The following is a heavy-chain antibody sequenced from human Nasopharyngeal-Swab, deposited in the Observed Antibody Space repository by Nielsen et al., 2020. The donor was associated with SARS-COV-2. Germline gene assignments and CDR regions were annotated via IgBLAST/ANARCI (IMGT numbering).Heavy chain of an antibody. CDR3: ARDPGDWNGMSD. CDR2: IYKDSVAGTRSGTT. V-gene: IGHV3-53*01. Sequence: VRQAPGKGLEWVSLIYKDSVAGTRSGTTYYADSVRGRFIISRDNSKNTLFLQMNSLRAEDTAVHFCARDPGDWNGMSDWGQGTLVTVSS. J-gene: IGHJ4*02. D-gene: IGHD1-1*01.